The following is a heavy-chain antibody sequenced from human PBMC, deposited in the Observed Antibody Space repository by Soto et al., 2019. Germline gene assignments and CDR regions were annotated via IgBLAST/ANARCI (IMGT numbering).Heavy chain of an antibody. V-gene: IGHV3-23*01. Sequence: EVQLLESGGGLVQPGGSLRLSCAASGFTFSSYAMSWVRQAPGKGLEWVSAISGSGGSTYYADSVKGRFTISRDKSKNTLYLQMNSLRAEDTAVYYCAKYPALGVTTDYWGQGTLVPVSS. CDR3: AKYPALGVTTDY. CDR1: GFTFSSYA. D-gene: IGHD4-17*01. J-gene: IGHJ4*02. CDR2: ISGSGGST.